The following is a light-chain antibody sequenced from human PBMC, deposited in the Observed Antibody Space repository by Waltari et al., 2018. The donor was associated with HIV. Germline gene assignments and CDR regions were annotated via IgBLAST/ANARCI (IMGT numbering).Light chain of an antibody. CDR2: KTS. CDR3: QQYNSLPYT. Sequence: DIQMTQPPSTLSASVGDRVTIGCRASQSISSWLAWYQQKPGKAPKRLVYKTSTLESGVPSRFSGSGSGTEFTLTISSLQPDDFATYYCQQYNSLPYTFGQGTKLEI. J-gene: IGKJ2*01. CDR1: QSISSW. V-gene: IGKV1-5*03.